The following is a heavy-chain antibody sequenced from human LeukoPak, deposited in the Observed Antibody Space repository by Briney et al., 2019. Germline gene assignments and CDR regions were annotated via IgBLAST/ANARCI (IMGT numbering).Heavy chain of an antibody. CDR3: AREAAYGDYTNYYYYYMDV. CDR2: INPNSGGT. J-gene: IGHJ6*03. V-gene: IGHV1-2*02. CDR1: GYTFTSNY. Sequence: GASVKVSCKAFGYTFTSNYMHWVRQAPGQGLEWMGWINPNSGGTNYAQKFQGRVTMTRDTSISTAYMELSRLRSDDTAVYYCAREAAYGDYTNYYYYYMDVWGKGTTVTISS. D-gene: IGHD4-17*01.